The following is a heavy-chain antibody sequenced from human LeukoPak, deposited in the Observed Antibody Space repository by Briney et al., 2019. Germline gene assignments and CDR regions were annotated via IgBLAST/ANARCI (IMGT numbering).Heavy chain of an antibody. CDR1: GFTFDDDA. V-gene: IGHV3-9*01. J-gene: IGHJ2*01. CDR2: ISWNGGSI. Sequence: SLRLSCAASGFTFDDDAMHWVRQVPGKGLEWVSGISWNGGSIGYADSVRGRFTISRDNAKNSLYLQMNSLRAEDTALYYCAKDIAAAGTGWYFDLWGRGTLVTVSS. CDR3: AKDIAAAGTGWYFDL. D-gene: IGHD6-13*01.